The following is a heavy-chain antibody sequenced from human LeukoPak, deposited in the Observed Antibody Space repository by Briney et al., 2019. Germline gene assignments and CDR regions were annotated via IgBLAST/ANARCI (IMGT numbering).Heavy chain of an antibody. CDR1: GGSISSSSYY. Sequence: SETLSLTCTVSGGSISSSSYYWGWIRQPPGKGLEWIGSIYYSGSTYYNPSLKSRVTISVDTSKNQFSLKLSSVTAADTAVYYCASSGYYYRHFDYWGQGTLVTVSS. CDR3: ASSGYYYRHFDY. CDR2: IYYSGST. J-gene: IGHJ4*02. V-gene: IGHV4-39*07. D-gene: IGHD3-22*01.